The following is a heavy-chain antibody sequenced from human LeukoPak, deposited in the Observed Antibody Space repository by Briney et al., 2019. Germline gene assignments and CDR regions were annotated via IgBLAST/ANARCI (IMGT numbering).Heavy chain of an antibody. CDR2: ISYDGSKK. V-gene: IGHV3-30*18. CDR1: GFIFSNYG. Sequence: QSGGSLRLSCAASGFIFSNYGMHWVRQAPGKGLEWVAVISYDGSKKYYVDSVRGRFTISRDDSKNTVYLEMNSLRAEDTAVYYCAKEWDYYYGSGSYYPDYWGQGTLVTVSS. CDR3: AKEWDYYYGSGSYYPDY. D-gene: IGHD3-10*01. J-gene: IGHJ4*02.